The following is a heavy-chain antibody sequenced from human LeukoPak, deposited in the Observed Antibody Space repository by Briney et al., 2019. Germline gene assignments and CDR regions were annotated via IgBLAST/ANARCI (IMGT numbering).Heavy chain of an antibody. V-gene: IGHV4-38-2*02. CDR3: ARGQSGSYGHYYYTMDV. CDR2: IYHSGST. Sequence: PSETLSLTCTVSGYSISSGYYWGWIRQPPGKGLEWIGSIYHSGSTYYNPSLKSRVTISVDTSKNQFSLKLSSVTAADTAVYYCARGQSGSYGHYYYTMDVWGKGTPVTVSS. J-gene: IGHJ6*03. CDR1: GYSISSGYY. D-gene: IGHD1-26*01.